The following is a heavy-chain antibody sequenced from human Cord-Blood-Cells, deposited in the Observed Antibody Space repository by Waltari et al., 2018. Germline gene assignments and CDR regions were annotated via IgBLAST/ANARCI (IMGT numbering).Heavy chain of an antibody. CDR3: ARSTAYDILTGYYFDY. V-gene: IGHV1-69*06. Sequence: QVQLVQSGAEVKKPGSSVKVPCKASGGTFSRYAISWVRQAPGQGLEWMGGIIPIFGTANYAQKFQGRVTITADKSTSTAYMELSSLRSEDTAVYYCARSTAYDILTGYYFDYWGQGTLVTVSS. CDR1: GGTFSRYA. D-gene: IGHD3-9*01. CDR2: IIPIFGTA. J-gene: IGHJ4*02.